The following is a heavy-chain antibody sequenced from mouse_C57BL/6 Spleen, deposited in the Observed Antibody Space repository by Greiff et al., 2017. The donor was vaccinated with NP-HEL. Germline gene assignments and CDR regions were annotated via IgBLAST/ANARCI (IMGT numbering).Heavy chain of an antibody. J-gene: IGHJ1*03. Sequence: QVQLQQSGAELVRPGTSVKVSCKASGYAFTNYLIEWVKQRPGQGLEWIGVINPGSGGTNYNEKFKGKATLTADKSSSTAYMQLSSLTSEDSAVYFCARQDYYGSSSGYFDVWGTGTTVTVSS. D-gene: IGHD1-1*01. CDR3: ARQDYYGSSSGYFDV. CDR2: INPGSGGT. V-gene: IGHV1-54*01. CDR1: GYAFTNYL.